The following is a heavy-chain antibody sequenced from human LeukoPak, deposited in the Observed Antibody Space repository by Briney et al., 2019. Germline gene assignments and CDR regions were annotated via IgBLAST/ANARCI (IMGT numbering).Heavy chain of an antibody. J-gene: IGHJ4*02. V-gene: IGHV3-7*03. CDR3: ARGYSYVDC. CDR2: IKQDGSEK. CDR1: GFTLSSYW. D-gene: IGHD5-18*01. Sequence: GGSLRLSCVASGFTLSSYWTSWVRQAPGKGLEWVANIKQDGSEKYYVDSVKGRFIISRDNAKNSLYLQMNSLRAEDTAVYYCARGYSYVDCWGQGTLVIVSS.